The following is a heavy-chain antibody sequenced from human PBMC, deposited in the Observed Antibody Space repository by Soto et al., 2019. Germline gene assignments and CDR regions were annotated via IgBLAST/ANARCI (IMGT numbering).Heavy chain of an antibody. Sequence: AGGSLRLSCAASGFSFSYSAMSWVRPAPGKGLECVSGISGNGGFTYYADSVKGRFIISRDNSKDTVDLQMNSLRADDTAVYYCATRNLNSGSPFAYLEYWGQGTLVTVSS. CDR2: ISGNGGFT. D-gene: IGHD3-10*01. J-gene: IGHJ4*02. V-gene: IGHV3-23*01. CDR1: GFSFSYSA. CDR3: ATRNLNSGSPFAYLEY.